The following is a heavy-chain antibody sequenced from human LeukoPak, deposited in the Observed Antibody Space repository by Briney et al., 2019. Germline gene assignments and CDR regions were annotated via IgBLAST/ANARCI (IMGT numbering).Heavy chain of an antibody. CDR2: INHIGST. CDR1: GGSFSGYY. CDR3: ARGRRAVPAAGPFDP. Sequence: PSETLSLTCAVYGGSFSGYYWSWIRQPPGKGLEWIGEINHIGSTNYNPSLKSRVTISVDTSKNQFSLKLSSVTAADTAVYYCARGRRAVPAAGPFDPWGQGTLVTVSS. V-gene: IGHV4-34*01. J-gene: IGHJ5*02. D-gene: IGHD2-2*01.